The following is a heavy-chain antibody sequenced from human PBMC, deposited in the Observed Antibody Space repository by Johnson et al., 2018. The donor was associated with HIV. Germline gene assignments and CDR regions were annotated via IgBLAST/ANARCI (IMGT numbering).Heavy chain of an antibody. J-gene: IGHJ3*02. CDR3: ARDLDYGGNWLEAFDI. V-gene: IGHV3-20*04. CDR2: INWNGGST. CDR1: GFKFDDYG. Sequence: VQLVESGGGVVRPGGSLRLSCVVSGFKFDDYGMNWVRQAPGKGLEWVSGINWNGGSTTYADSVKGRFTISRDNAKNSLYLQMNSLRDEDTALYYCARDLDYGGNWLEAFDIWGQGTVVTVSS. D-gene: IGHD4-23*01.